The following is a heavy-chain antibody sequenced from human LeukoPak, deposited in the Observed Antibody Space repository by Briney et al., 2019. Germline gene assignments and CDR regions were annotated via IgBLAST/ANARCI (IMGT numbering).Heavy chain of an antibody. CDR1: GLTFSSYW. CDR3: ASQTSAKAFDY. V-gene: IGHV3-7*05. J-gene: IGHJ4*02. D-gene: IGHD2-2*01. CDR2: IKQDGSDK. Sequence: GASLRLSCAASGLTFSSYWMSWVRQAPGKGLEWVANIKQDGSDKHYADSVKGRFTVSRGNARSSLFLQMNSLRAEDTAVYYCASQTSAKAFDYWGQGTLVTVSS.